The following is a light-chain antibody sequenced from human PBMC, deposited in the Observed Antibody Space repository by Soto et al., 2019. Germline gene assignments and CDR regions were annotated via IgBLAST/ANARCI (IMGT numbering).Light chain of an antibody. CDR2: DVS. V-gene: IGLV2-14*01. CDR1: SSDIGGYKY. Sequence: QSALTQPASVSGSPGQSITISCTGTSSDIGGYKYVSWYQQHPGKAPKLMIYDVSNRPSGVSNRFSGSKSGNTATLTISGLQGEDLVEYHRRSYTVGRTSVFGTATKVTVL. J-gene: IGLJ1*01. CDR3: RSYTVGRTSV.